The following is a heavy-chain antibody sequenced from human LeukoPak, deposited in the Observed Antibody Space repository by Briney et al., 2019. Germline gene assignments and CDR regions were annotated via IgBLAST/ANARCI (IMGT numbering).Heavy chain of an antibody. Sequence: EGSLRLSCAASGFTFSNAWMSWVRQAPGKGLEWVGRIKSKTDGGTTDYAAPVKGRFTISRDDSKNTLYLQMNSLKTEDTAVYYCTTNSRNEGLLDYWGQGTLVTVSS. D-gene: IGHD3-10*01. CDR2: IKSKTDGGTT. V-gene: IGHV3-15*01. CDR1: GFTFSNAW. CDR3: TTNSRNEGLLDY. J-gene: IGHJ4*02.